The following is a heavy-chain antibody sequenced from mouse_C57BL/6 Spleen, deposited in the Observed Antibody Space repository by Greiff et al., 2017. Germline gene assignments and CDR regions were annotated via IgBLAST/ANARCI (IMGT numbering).Heavy chain of an antibody. CDR1: GYTFTSYW. D-gene: IGHD2-3*01. Sequence: VQLQQSGTVLARPGASVKMSCKTSGYTFTSYWMHWVKQRPGQGLEWIGAIYPGNSDTSYNQKFKGKAKLTAVTSARTAYMELSSLTNEDSAVYYCTYRYDGYLDYWGQGTTLTVSS. J-gene: IGHJ2*01. CDR3: TYRYDGYLDY. CDR2: IYPGNSDT. V-gene: IGHV1-5*01.